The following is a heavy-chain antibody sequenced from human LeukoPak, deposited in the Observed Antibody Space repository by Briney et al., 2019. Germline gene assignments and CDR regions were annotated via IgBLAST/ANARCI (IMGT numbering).Heavy chain of an antibody. Sequence: GGSLRLSCAASGFTFSSYGMSWVRQAPGKGLEWVSAISGSGGSTYYADSVKGRFTISRDNSKNTLYLQTNSLRAEDTAVYYCAKDHMSWGLLTFDYWGQGTLVTVSS. CDR2: ISGSGGST. CDR3: AKDHMSWGLLTFDY. CDR1: GFTFSSYG. V-gene: IGHV3-23*01. D-gene: IGHD1-26*01. J-gene: IGHJ4*02.